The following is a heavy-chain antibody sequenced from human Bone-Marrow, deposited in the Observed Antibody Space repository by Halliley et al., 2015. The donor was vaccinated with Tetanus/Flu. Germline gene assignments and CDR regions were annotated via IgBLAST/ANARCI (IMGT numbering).Heavy chain of an antibody. CDR3: VKDRSTCYAFDY. J-gene: IGHJ4*02. CDR1: GFSFRSDA. D-gene: IGHD2-15*01. Sequence: SLRLSCAASGFSFRSDAMHWVRRAPGKGLEWVTFISYDGNHIYYADAVKGRFTISRDNSKNTLYLHMTNLRAEDTAMYHCVKDRSTCYAFDYWGQGTLVTVTS. CDR2: ISYDGNHI. V-gene: IGHV3-30*18.